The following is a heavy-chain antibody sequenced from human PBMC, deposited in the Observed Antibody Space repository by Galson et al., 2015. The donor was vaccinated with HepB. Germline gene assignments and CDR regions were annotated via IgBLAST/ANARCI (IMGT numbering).Heavy chain of an antibody. V-gene: IGHV3-73*01. D-gene: IGHD6-13*01. CDR1: GFTFSGSA. CDR2: IGSEGHNYST. J-gene: IGHJ4*02. CDR3: TRLGDLSGYSSS. Sequence: SLRLSCAASGFTFSGSAIHWVRQASGKGLECVGGIGSEGHNYSTAYVPSLKGRFTISSDDSKKMAYLHMKSLKTEDTAVYYCTRLGDLSGYSSSWGQGTLVTVSA.